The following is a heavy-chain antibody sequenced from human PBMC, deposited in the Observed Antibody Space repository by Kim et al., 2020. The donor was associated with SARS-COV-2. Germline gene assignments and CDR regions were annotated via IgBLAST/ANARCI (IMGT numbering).Heavy chain of an antibody. CDR2: ISAYNGNT. Sequence: ASVKVSCKASGYTFTSYGISWVRQAPGQGLEWMGWISAYNGNTNYAQKLQGRVTMTTDTSTSTAYMELRSLRSDDTAVYYCARDIVVVVAATDTYYYHYGMDVWGQGTTVTVSS. D-gene: IGHD2-15*01. J-gene: IGHJ6*02. V-gene: IGHV1-18*01. CDR1: GYTFTSYG. CDR3: ARDIVVVVAATDTYYYHYGMDV.